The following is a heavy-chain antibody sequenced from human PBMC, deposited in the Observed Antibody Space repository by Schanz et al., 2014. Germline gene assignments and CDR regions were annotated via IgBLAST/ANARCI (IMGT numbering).Heavy chain of an antibody. V-gene: IGHV3-21*04. Sequence: EVQLVESGGGLVKPGESLRLSCAASGFIFSAYTMNWVRQAPGKGLEWVSSISSGGRNISHADSLKGRFTISRDKARNSLFLQMNSLSAEDTAGYYCAKVAPAATYIDSWGLGTLVTVSA. CDR1: GFIFSAYT. CDR3: AKVAPAATYIDS. J-gene: IGHJ4*02. D-gene: IGHD2-2*01. CDR2: ISSGGRNI.